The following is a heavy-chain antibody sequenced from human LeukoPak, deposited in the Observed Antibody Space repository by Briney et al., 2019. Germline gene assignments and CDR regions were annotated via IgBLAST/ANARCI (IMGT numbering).Heavy chain of an antibody. Sequence: GGSLRLSCAASGFTFSNAWMSWVRQAPGKGLEWVSRIKSKTDGGTTHYAAPVKGRFTISRDDSKDTLYLQMNSLKTEDTAVYYCSTDILETNWGGYWGQGTWSPSPQ. D-gene: IGHD7-27*01. CDR3: STDILETNWGGY. V-gene: IGHV3-15*01. J-gene: IGHJ4*02. CDR2: IKSKTDGGTT. CDR1: GFTFSNAW.